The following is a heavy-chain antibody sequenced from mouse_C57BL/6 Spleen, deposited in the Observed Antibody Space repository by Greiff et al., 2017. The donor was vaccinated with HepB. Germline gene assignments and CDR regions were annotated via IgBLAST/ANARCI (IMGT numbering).Heavy chain of an antibody. CDR3: VNSWYFDV. V-gene: IGHV6-3*01. CDR2: IRLKSDNYAT. J-gene: IGHJ1*03. Sequence: EVKLMESGGGLVQPGGSMKLSCVASGFTFSNYWMNWVRQSPEKGLEWVAQIRLKSDNYATHYAESVKGRFTISRDDSKSSVYLQMNNLRAEDTGIYYCVNSWYFDVWGTGTTVTVSS. CDR1: GFTFSNYW. D-gene: IGHD1-3*01.